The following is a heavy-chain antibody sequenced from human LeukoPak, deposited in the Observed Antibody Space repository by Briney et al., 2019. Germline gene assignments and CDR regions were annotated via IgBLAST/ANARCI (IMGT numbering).Heavy chain of an antibody. CDR2: ISASGTSP. CDR1: GFTFSTYA. CDR3: AKGSIMLWV. D-gene: IGHD2-8*01. V-gene: IGHV3-23*01. Sequence: PGGSLRLSCAASGFTFSTYAMSWVRLAPGKGLEWVSSISASGTSPYYTDSVKGRFTISRDTSKNTLSLQMNSLRVDDTAVDYCAKGSIMLWVGGQGTLVTVSS. J-gene: IGHJ4*02.